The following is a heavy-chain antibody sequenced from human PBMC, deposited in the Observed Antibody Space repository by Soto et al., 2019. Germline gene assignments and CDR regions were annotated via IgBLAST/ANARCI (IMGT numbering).Heavy chain of an antibody. J-gene: IGHJ4*02. D-gene: IGHD2-8*01. CDR2: IYYSGST. CDR3: ARVGAVGYCTNGVCYIPRYFDY. Sequence: SETLSLTCTVSGGSISSGGYYWSWIRQHPGKGLEWIGYIYYSGSTYYNPSLKSRVTISVDTSKNQFSLNLSSVTAADTAVYYCARVGAVGYCTNGVCYIPRYFDYWGQGTLVTVSS. V-gene: IGHV4-31*03. CDR1: GGSISSGGYY.